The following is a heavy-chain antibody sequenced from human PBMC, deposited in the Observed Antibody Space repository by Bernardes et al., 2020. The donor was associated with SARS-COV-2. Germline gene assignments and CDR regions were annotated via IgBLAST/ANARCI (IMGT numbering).Heavy chain of an antibody. CDR2: INHSGST. J-gene: IGHJ4*02. V-gene: IGHV4-34*01. Sequence: LSLTCAVYGDSFSAYYWTWIRQPPGKGLEWIAEINHSGSTNYNPSLKSRVTISVDTPKNQFSLNLSSVTAADTAMYYCARCSSYSSPDYWGQGTLVTVSS. D-gene: IGHD6-13*01. CDR3: ARCSSYSSPDY. CDR1: GDSFSAYY.